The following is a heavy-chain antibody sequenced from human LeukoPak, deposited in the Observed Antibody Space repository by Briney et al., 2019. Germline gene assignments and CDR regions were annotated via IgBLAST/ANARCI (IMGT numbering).Heavy chain of an antibody. V-gene: IGHV4-59*01. Sequence: SETLSLTCTVSGGSISSYYWSWIRQPPGKGLAWIGYIYYSGSTNYNPSLKSRVTISVDTSKNQFSLKLSSVTAADTAVYYCARGGSRDGYIPGPRSFDYWGQGTLVTVSS. D-gene: IGHD5-24*01. CDR3: ARGGSRDGYIPGPRSFDY. CDR2: IYYSGST. J-gene: IGHJ4*02. CDR1: GGSISSYY.